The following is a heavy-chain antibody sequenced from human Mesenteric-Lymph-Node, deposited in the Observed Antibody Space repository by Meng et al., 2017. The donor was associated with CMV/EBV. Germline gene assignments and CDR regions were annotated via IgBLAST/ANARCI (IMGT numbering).Heavy chain of an antibody. D-gene: IGHD2-2*01. CDR3: ARRACSSSGCFATYDY. J-gene: IGHJ4*02. V-gene: IGHV5-51*01. CDR1: GYSFSNYW. Sequence: KVSCKGSGYSFSNYWIGWVRQMPGKGLEWMGIIYPGDSDVRYRPSFEGQVTISADKSISTAYLQWSSLKASDTAMYYCARRACSSSGCFATYDYWGQGTLVTVSS. CDR2: IYPGDSDV.